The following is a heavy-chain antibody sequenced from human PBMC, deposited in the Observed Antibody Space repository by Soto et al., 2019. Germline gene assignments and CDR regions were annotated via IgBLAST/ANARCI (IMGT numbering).Heavy chain of an antibody. Sequence: ASVKVSCKASGYTFTGYYMHWVRQAPGQGLEWMGWINPNSGGTNYAQKFQGWVTMTRDTSISTAYMELSRLRSDDTAVYYCAREGGDTVVPAVTADLYYYYYYKAVWGKGTTVTVS. J-gene: IGHJ6*03. CDR1: GYTFTGYY. V-gene: IGHV1-2*04. CDR2: INPNSGGT. D-gene: IGHD2-2*01. CDR3: AREGGDTVVPAVTADLYYYYYYKAV.